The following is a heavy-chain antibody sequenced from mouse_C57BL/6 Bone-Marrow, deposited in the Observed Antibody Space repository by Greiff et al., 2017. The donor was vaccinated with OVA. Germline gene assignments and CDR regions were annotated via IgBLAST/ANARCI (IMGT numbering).Heavy chain of an antibody. D-gene: IGHD2-5*01. Sequence: QVQLKQSGPGLVQPSQSLSITCTVSGFSLTSSGVHWVRQSPGKGLAWLGVIWSGGSTDYNAAFISRLSISKDNSKSQVFFKMNSLQADDTAIYYCARNPLYSNYAMDYWGQGTSVTVSS. CDR2: IWSGGST. J-gene: IGHJ4*01. CDR1: GFSLTSSG. CDR3: ARNPLYSNYAMDY. V-gene: IGHV2-2*01.